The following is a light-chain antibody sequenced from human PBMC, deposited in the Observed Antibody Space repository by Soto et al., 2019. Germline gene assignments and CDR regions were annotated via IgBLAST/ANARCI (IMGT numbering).Light chain of an antibody. CDR3: SSYAGSVL. V-gene: IGLV2-8*01. J-gene: IGLJ2*01. CDR2: EVS. CDR1: SSDVGGYNY. Sequence: QSALTQPPSASGSPGQSVTISCTETSSDVGGYNYVSWYQQHPGKAPKLMIYEVSKRPSGVPDRFSGSKSGNTASLTVSGLQAEDEADYYCSSYAGSVLFGGGTKVTVL.